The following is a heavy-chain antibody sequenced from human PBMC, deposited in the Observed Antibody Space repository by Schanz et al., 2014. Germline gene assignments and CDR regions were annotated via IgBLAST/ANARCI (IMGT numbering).Heavy chain of an antibody. J-gene: IGHJ6*02. D-gene: IGHD6-13*01. CDR1: GFTFSSYS. V-gene: IGHV3-48*01. Sequence: EVQLVESGGGLVQPGGSLRLSCAASGFTFSSYSMNWVRQAPGKGLEWVSNISSSSSTRYYADSVKGRFTISRDNAKNSLFLQMNSLRAEDTAVYECAREFLLEQLVCSHYYYAMDVWGQGTPVTVSS. CDR2: ISSSSSTR. CDR3: AREFLLEQLVCSHYYYAMDV.